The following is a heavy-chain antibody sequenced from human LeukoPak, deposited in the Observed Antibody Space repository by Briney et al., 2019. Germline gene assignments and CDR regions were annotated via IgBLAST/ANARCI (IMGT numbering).Heavy chain of an antibody. CDR2: INPNSGGT. D-gene: IGHD3-10*01. CDR3: ARDGMVWFGETTDERPAKNWFDP. Sequence: ASVKVSCKASGYTFTDYYLHWVRQAPGQGLEWMGRINPNSGGTDYAQKFQGRVTMTRDTSISTAYMELRRLRSDDTAVYYCARDGMVWFGETTDERPAKNWFDPWGQGTLVTVSS. CDR1: GYTFTDYY. J-gene: IGHJ5*02. V-gene: IGHV1-2*02.